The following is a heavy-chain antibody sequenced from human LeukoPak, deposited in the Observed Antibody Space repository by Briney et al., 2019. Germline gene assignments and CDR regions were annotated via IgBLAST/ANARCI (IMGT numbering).Heavy chain of an antibody. D-gene: IGHD2-2*02. Sequence: GGSLRLSCAASGYTFSTYWMTWVRQAPGKGLEWVANMKRDGSEVYYANSVKGHFTISRDNAKNSLYLQMNSLRAEDTAVYYCARYTEYYFDYWGQGTLVTVSS. J-gene: IGHJ4*02. CDR3: ARYTEYYFDY. V-gene: IGHV3-7*01. CDR2: MKRDGSEV. CDR1: GYTFSTYW.